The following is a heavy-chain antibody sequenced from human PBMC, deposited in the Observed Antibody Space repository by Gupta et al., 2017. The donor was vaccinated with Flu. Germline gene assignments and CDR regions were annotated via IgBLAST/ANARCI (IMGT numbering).Heavy chain of an antibody. CDR1: GGSISVSA. D-gene: IGHD3-10*01. Sequence: QVQLVQSWAEVKKPGSSVKVSCKASGGSISVSAINWVRQAPGQGLERMGGIFHVFGTPNYAQRFQGGATITLDESTSTVYMELRSLRFDDTAVYYCARDPMVRGVGGDYWGQGTPVTVSS. CDR3: ARDPMVRGVGGDY. CDR2: IFHVFGTP. J-gene: IGHJ4*02. V-gene: IGHV1-69*01.